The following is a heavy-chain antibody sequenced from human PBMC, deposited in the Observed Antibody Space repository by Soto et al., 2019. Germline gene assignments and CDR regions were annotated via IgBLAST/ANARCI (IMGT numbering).Heavy chain of an antibody. CDR3: AKGGAKYYYAISGAFDI. J-gene: IGHJ3*02. V-gene: IGHV3-23*01. Sequence: EVQLLESGGGLVQPGGSLRLSCAASGFTFSSYAMSWVRQAPGKGLEWVSAISGSGGSTYYADSVKGRFTISRDNSKHTLYLQMNSLRAEDTAVYYCAKGGAKYYYAISGAFDIWGQGTMVTVSS. CDR2: ISGSGGST. CDR1: GFTFSSYA. D-gene: IGHD3-10*01.